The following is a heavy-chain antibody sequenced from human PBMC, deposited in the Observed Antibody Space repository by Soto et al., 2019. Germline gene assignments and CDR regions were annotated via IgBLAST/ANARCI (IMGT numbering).Heavy chain of an antibody. CDR2: VHNNGQN. CDR3: VRRGRTSNGDWFDL. D-gene: IGHD3-3*02. V-gene: IGHV4-39*01. J-gene: IGHJ5*02. Sequence: SDTLSLTCIIAGGSMTTTGYYWGWIRQPPGNEQPYIGRVHNNGQNYYNPNLPKPVTISIETTHNQYSLNLRYVTAADTFVYFFVRRGRTSNGDWFDLWGQGILVTVSS. CDR1: GGSMTTTGYY.